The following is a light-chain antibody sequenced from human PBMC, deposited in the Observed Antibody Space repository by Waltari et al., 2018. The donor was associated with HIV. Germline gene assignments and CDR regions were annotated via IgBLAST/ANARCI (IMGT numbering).Light chain of an antibody. CDR1: QSISNY. CDR3: QQSYSSPWT. Sequence: DIQMTQSPSSLSASVGDRVTITCRASQSISNYLRWYQQKPGQAPKLLIYAASSLQSGVPSRFSGSGSGTEFTLTISSLQPEDFASYSCQQSYSSPWTFGRGTKVEIK. V-gene: IGKV1-39*01. CDR2: AAS. J-gene: IGKJ1*01.